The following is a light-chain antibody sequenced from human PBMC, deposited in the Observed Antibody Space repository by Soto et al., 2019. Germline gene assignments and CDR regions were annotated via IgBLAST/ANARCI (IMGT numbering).Light chain of an antibody. CDR2: KAS. CDR3: QQYNSYWT. J-gene: IGKJ1*01. V-gene: IGKV1-5*03. Sequence: DIQMTQSPSTLSASVGDRVTITCRATQSISNSLAWYQQKPGKAPKLLIYKASSLESWVPSRFSGRGSGTEFTLTSTSLQPDDFATYYCQQYNSYWTFGQGTKVEIK. CDR1: QSISNS.